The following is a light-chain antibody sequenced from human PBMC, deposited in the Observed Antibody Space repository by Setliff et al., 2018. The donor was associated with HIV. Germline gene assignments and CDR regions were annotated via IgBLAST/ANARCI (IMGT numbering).Light chain of an antibody. CDR3: CSYAGNAYV. V-gene: IGLV2-11*01. J-gene: IGLJ1*01. Sequence: QSALPQPRSGSGSPGQSVTISCTGTSSDVGGYNYVSWYHQHPGKAPKLMISDVSKRPSGVPDRFSGSKSGNTASLTISGLQAEAEADYYCCSYAGNAYVFGAGTKVTVL. CDR1: SSDVGGYNY. CDR2: DVS.